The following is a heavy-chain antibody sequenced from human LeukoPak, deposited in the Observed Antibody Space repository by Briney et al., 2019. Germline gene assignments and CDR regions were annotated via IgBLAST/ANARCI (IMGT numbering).Heavy chain of an antibody. CDR2: IYYSGST. CDR3: ARHPGYSYAYVDY. CDR1: GGSVSNYY. Sequence: SETLSLTCTVSGGSVSNYYWSWIRQPPGKGLEWIGSIYYSGSTYYSPSLKSRVTISVDTSKNQFSLKLSSVTAADTAVYYCARHPGYSYAYVDYWGQGTLVTVSS. D-gene: IGHD5-18*01. V-gene: IGHV4-59*08. J-gene: IGHJ4*02.